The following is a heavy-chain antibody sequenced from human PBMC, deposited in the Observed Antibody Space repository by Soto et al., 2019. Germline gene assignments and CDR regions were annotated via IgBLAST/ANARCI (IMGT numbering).Heavy chain of an antibody. CDR2: ISGSGGST. V-gene: IGHV3-23*01. D-gene: IGHD1-1*01. CDR3: ASHYRPGPRTTGRNGNFDY. J-gene: IGHJ4*02. Sequence: GGSLRLSCAASGFTFSSYAMSWVRQAPGKGLEWVSAISGSGGSTYYADSVKGRFTISRDNSKNTLYLQMNSLRAEDTAVYYCASHYRPGPRTTGRNGNFDYWGQGTLVTVSS. CDR1: GFTFSSYA.